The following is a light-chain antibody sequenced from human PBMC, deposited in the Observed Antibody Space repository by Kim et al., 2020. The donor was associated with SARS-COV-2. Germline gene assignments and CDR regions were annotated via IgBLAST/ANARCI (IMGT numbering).Light chain of an antibody. CDR2: DNN. CDR1: SSNIGAGYD. J-gene: IGLJ3*02. Sequence: RVTISCTGSSSNIGAGYDVHWYQQLPGTAHNLLIYDNNNRPSGVPDRFSGSKSGTSASLAITGLQAEDEADYYCQSYDSSLTGSVFGGGTQLTVL. CDR3: QSYDSSLTGSV. V-gene: IGLV1-40*01.